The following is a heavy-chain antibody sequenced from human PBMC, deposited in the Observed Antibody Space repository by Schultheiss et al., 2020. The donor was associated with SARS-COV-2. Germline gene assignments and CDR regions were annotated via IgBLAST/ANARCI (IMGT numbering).Heavy chain of an antibody. CDR1: GGSISSYY. CDR2: IYYSGST. V-gene: IGHV4-59*12. D-gene: IGHD3/OR15-3a*01. Sequence: SETLSLTCTVSGGSISSYYWSWIRQPPGKGLEWIGYIYYSGSTNYNPSLKSRVTISVDKSKNQFSLKLSSVTAADTAVYYCARDGLDPVGDAFDTWGQGTMVTVSS. CDR3: ARDGLDPVGDAFDT. J-gene: IGHJ3*02.